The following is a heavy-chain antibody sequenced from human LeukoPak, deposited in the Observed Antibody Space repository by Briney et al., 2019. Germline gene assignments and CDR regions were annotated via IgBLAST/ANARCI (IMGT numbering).Heavy chain of an antibody. V-gene: IGHV6-1*01. Sequence: SQTLSLTCAISGDSVSSNSAAWNWIRQSPSRGLEWLGRTYYRSKWYNDYAVSVKSRITINPDTSKNQFSLQLNSVTPEDTAVYYCARGSTPYSGRYYAFDIWGQGTMVTVSS. CDR1: GDSVSSNSAA. D-gene: IGHD1-26*01. CDR2: TYYRSKWYN. CDR3: ARGSTPYSGRYYAFDI. J-gene: IGHJ3*02.